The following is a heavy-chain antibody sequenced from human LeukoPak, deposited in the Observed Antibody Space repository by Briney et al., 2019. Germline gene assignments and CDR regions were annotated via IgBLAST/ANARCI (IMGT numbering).Heavy chain of an antibody. CDR1: GGTFSSYA. J-gene: IGHJ3*02. CDR3: ARDRDGYNHDAFDI. CDR2: IIPIFGTA. V-gene: IGHV1-69*05. Sequence: SVKVSCKASGGTFSSYAISWVRQAPGQGLEWMEGIIPIFGTANYAQKFQGRVTITTDESTSTAYMELSSLRSEDTAVYYCARDRDGYNHDAFDIWGQGTMVTVSS. D-gene: IGHD5-24*01.